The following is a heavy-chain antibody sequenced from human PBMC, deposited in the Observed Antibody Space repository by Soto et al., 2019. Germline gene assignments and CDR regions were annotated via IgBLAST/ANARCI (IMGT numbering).Heavy chain of an antibody. CDR1: GGSISSYY. V-gene: IGHV4-59*01. CDR2: IYYSGST. J-gene: IGHJ5*02. CDR3: ARDSGYSSSWYQGFDP. Sequence: SETLSLTCTVSGGSISSYYWSWIRQPPGKGLEGIGYIYYSGSTNYNPSLKSRVTISVDTSKNQFSLKLSSVTAADTAVYYCARDSGYSSSWYQGFDPWGQGTLVTVSS. D-gene: IGHD6-13*01.